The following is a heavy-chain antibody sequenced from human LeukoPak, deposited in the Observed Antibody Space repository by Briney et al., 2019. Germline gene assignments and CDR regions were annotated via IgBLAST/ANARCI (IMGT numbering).Heavy chain of an antibody. CDR1: GGSVSNNSLY. V-gene: IGHV4-39*01. Sequence: SETLSLTCIVSGGSVSNNSLYWGWIRQPPGKGLECIGGVSYSGTTYFAPSLKSRVTISIDTSKNQFSLKVTSVTAADTAVYYCARLPTDLMAFDSWGQGTLVTVSS. CDR3: ARLPTDLMAFDS. J-gene: IGHJ4*02. CDR2: VSYSGTT. D-gene: IGHD2-8*01.